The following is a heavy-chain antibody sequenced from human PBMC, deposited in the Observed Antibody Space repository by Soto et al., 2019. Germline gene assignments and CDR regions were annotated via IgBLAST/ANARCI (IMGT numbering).Heavy chain of an antibody. CDR1: GYSFTNYW. CDR2: INPADSDT. Sequence: GESLKISCKGSGYSFTNYWIGWVRQMPGKGLEWKGIINPADSDTRYSPSFQSQVTVSVDKSINTAYLQSGSLKASDTAMYYCVRPDSTGYYSHWGQGTPVTVSS. J-gene: IGHJ4*02. D-gene: IGHD3-9*01. CDR3: VRPDSTGYYSH. V-gene: IGHV5-51*01.